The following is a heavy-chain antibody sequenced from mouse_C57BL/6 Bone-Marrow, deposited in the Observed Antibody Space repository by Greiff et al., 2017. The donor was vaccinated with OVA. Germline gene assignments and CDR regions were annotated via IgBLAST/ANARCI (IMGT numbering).Heavy chain of an antibody. D-gene: IGHD5-2*01. Sequence: EVQLLQSGAELVRPGASVKLSCTASGFNIKDDYMHWVKQRPEQGLEWIGWIDPENGDTEYVSSFQGKVLISADTSSSKAYRQLSSLTSENTAAYYSTTYPCEYDWYFDVWGTGTTVTVSA. CDR2: IDPENGDT. J-gene: IGHJ1*03. CDR1: GFNIKDDY. CDR3: TTYPCEYDWYFDV. V-gene: IGHV14-4*01.